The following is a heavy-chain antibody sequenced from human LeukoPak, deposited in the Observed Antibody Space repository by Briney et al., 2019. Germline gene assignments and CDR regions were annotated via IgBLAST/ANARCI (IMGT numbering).Heavy chain of an antibody. V-gene: IGHV1-18*01. CDR1: GYTFTSYG. D-gene: IGHD3-3*01. Sequence: EATVKVSCKASGYTFTSYGISWVRQAPGQGLEWMGWISAYNGNTNYAQKLQGRVTMTTDTSTSTDYMELRSLRSEDTAVYYCARGSVRFLEWLPFDPWGQGTLVTVSS. CDR2: ISAYNGNT. CDR3: ARGSVRFLEWLPFDP. J-gene: IGHJ5*02.